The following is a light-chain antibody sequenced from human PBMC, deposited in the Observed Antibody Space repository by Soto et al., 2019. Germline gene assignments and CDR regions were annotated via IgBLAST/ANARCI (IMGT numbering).Light chain of an antibody. CDR1: QTISSNN. Sequence: EIVLTQSPGTLSVSPGERATLSCRASQTISSNNLAWYQQKPGQAPSLLIYGTSSRATGIPDRFSVSGSGTDFTLTISRLEPEDSAIYYCQQYGSWTFGQGTKVEI. CDR3: QQYGSWT. J-gene: IGKJ1*01. CDR2: GTS. V-gene: IGKV3-20*01.